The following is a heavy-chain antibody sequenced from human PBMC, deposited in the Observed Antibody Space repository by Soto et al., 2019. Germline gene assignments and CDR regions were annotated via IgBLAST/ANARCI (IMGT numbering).Heavy chain of an antibody. J-gene: IGHJ6*02. Sequence: QVQLVQSGAEVKKPGASVKVSCKASGYTFTSYGISWVRQAPGQGLEWMGWISAYNGNTNYAQKLQGRVTMTTDTSTSTAYMELRSLRSDDTAVYYCARGRREREITMVRGVIPYYNYYYGMDVWGQGTTVTVSS. D-gene: IGHD3-10*01. CDR1: GYTFTSYG. CDR2: ISAYNGNT. V-gene: IGHV1-18*01. CDR3: ARGRREREITMVRGVIPYYNYYYGMDV.